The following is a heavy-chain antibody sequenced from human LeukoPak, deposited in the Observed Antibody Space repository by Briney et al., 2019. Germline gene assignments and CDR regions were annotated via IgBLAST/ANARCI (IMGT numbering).Heavy chain of an antibody. Sequence: GGSLRLSCAVSGFTFDDYAMHWVRQAPGKGLEWVSGISWNSGSIGYADSVKGRFTISRDNAKNSLYLQMNSLRAEDTALYYCARDQEWYHYYYYMDVWGKGTTVTVSS. CDR2: ISWNSGSI. V-gene: IGHV3-9*01. J-gene: IGHJ6*03. D-gene: IGHD3-3*01. CDR3: ARDQEWYHYYYYMDV. CDR1: GFTFDDYA.